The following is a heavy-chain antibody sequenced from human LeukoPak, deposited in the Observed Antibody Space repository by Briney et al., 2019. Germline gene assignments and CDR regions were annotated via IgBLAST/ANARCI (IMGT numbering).Heavy chain of an antibody. V-gene: IGHV4-34*01. Sequence: SETLSLTCAVYGGSFSGYYWSWIRQPPGRGLEGVGEINHSRSTNNNPSLKSRVTISVDTSKNQFSLKLSSVTAADTAVYYCARGYYDSSGYYRRNWFDPWGQGTLVTVSS. CDR3: ARGYYDSSGYYRRNWFDP. CDR2: INHSRST. D-gene: IGHD3-22*01. J-gene: IGHJ5*02. CDR1: GGSFSGYY.